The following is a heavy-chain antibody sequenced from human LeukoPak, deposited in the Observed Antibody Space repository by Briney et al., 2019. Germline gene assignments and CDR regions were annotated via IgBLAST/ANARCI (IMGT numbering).Heavy chain of an antibody. CDR1: GGSISSYY. CDR2: IYTSGST. J-gene: IGHJ4*02. V-gene: IGHV4-4*07. D-gene: IGHD5-12*01. CDR3: ARYRGGSGYHFDY. Sequence: SETLSLTCTVSGGSISSYYWSWIRQPAGKGLEWIGRIYTSGSTNYNPSLKSRVTISLDKSKNQFSLKLTSVTAADTAVYYCARYRGGSGYHFDYWGQGTLVTVSS.